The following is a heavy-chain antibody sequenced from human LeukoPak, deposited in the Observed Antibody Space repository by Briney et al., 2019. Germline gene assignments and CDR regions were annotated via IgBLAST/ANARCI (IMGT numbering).Heavy chain of an antibody. J-gene: IGHJ4*02. V-gene: IGHV1-8*01. CDR1: GYTFTSYD. D-gene: IGHD3-10*01. Sequence: ASVKVSCKASGYTFTSYDINWVRQATGQGLEWMGWMNPNSGNTGYAQKFQGRVTMTRNTSISTAYMELSSLRSEDTAVYYCARGPQVLLWFEATLTYRRDYYFDYWGQGTLVTVSS. CDR3: ARGPQVLLWFEATLTYRRDYYFDY. CDR2: MNPNSGNT.